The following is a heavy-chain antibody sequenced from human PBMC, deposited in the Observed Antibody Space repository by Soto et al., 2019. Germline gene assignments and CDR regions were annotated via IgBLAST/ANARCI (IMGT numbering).Heavy chain of an antibody. V-gene: IGHV3-33*01. J-gene: IGHJ3*02. D-gene: IGHD2-15*01. CDR3: ARSKVVVDATLAYDAFDI. CDR2: IWYDGSNK. CDR1: GFTFSSYG. Sequence: GGSLRLSCAASGFTFSSYGMHWVRQAPGKGLEWVAVIWYDGSNKYYADSVKGRFTISRDNSKNTLYLQMNSLRAEDTAVYYCARSKVVVDATLAYDAFDIWGQGTMVTV.